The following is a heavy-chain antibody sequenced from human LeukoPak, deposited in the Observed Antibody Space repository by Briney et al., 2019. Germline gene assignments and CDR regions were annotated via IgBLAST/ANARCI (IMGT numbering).Heavy chain of an antibody. CDR2: ISSSGST. CDR3: ARGPYSYDSSGAFDI. CDR1: GDSISSGDYY. Sequence: SQTLSLTCTVSGDSISSGDYYWSWIRQPAGKGLVWIGRISSSGSTNCNPPRKSRVTISVDTSKNQFSLKLSSVTAADTAVYFCARGPYSYDSSGAFDIWGQGTMVTVSS. J-gene: IGHJ3*02. D-gene: IGHD3-22*01. V-gene: IGHV4-61*02.